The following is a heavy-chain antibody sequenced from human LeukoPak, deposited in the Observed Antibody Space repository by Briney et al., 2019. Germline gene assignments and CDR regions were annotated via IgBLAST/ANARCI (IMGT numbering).Heavy chain of an antibody. J-gene: IGHJ4*02. V-gene: IGHV1-2*04. Sequence: ASVKVSCKASGYTFTDYYMHWVRQAPGQGHEWMGWINPNSGDTNYAQKFQGSVSMTRDTSISTAYMEMSRLGSDDTAVYYCARLSGSGTWDGNEVDYWGQGTLVTVSS. D-gene: IGHD3-10*01. CDR1: GYTFTDYY. CDR3: ARLSGSGTWDGNEVDY. CDR2: INPNSGDT.